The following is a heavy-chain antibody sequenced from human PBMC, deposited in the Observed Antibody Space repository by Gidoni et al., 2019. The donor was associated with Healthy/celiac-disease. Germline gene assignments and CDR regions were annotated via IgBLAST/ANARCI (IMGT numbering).Heavy chain of an antibody. V-gene: IGHV3-30*18. J-gene: IGHJ4*02. D-gene: IGHD3-22*01. CDR3: AKDRDSSGYYSPFDY. CDR1: GFPFISYG. CDR2: ISYDGSNK. Sequence: QVQLVESGGGVVQPGRSLRLSCAASGFPFISYGMHWVRQAPGKGLEWVAVISYDGSNKYYADSVKGRFTISRDNSKNTLYLQMNSLRAEDTAVYYCAKDRDSSGYYSPFDYWGQGTLVTVSS.